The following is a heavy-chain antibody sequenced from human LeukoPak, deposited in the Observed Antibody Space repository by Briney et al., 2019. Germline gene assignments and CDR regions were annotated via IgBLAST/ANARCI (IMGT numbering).Heavy chain of an antibody. CDR1: GFTFSHYW. CDR2: IDLDGSKR. CDR3: ATDKASHAFEI. Sequence: GGSLRLSCAASGFTFSHYWMTWVRQAPGRGLEWVANIDLDGSKRDYLGSVRGRFIISRDNAKNSLYLQMISLRAEDTAVYYCATDKASHAFEIWGQGTMVTVSS. V-gene: IGHV3-7*03. J-gene: IGHJ3*02.